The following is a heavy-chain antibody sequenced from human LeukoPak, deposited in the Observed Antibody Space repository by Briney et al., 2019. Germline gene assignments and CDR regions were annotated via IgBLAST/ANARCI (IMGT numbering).Heavy chain of an antibody. CDR3: ARDPYSSTWSYGMDV. V-gene: IGHV3-7*05. D-gene: IGHD6-6*01. J-gene: IGHJ6*02. CDR1: GFTFSSYW. CDR2: IKQDGREE. Sequence: GGSLRLSCAASGFTFSSYWMSWVRQAPGKGLEWVANIKQDGREEVYVDSVKGRFTISRDNAKNSLFLQMNTLRAEDTAVYYCARDPYSSTWSYGMDVWGQGTTVTVS.